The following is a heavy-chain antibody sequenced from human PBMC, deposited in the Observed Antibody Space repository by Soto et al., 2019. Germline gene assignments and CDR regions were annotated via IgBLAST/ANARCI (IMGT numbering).Heavy chain of an antibody. CDR1: SGSISSSNW. Sequence: SETLSLTCAVSSGSISSSNWWSWVRQPPGKGLEWIGEIYHSGSTNYNPSLKSRVTISVDKSKNQFSLKLSSVTAADTAVYYCARAKAAIGLYYYYYMDVWGKGTTVTVSS. J-gene: IGHJ6*03. D-gene: IGHD2-2*02. CDR2: IYHSGST. V-gene: IGHV4-4*02. CDR3: ARAKAAIGLYYYYYMDV.